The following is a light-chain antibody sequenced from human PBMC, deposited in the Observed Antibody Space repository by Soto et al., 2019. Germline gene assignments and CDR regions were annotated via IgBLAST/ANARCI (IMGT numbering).Light chain of an antibody. CDR3: HQSYSDPRT. V-gene: IGKV1-39*01. J-gene: IGKJ1*01. Sequence: DIQMTQSPSSLSASVGDRVTITCRASQSINSDLNWYQQKPGKAPKLLIYAASSLQSGVSSRFSGSGSKTDFTLTISSLQPEDSATYHCHQSYSDPRTFGQGTKVEIK. CDR2: AAS. CDR1: QSINSD.